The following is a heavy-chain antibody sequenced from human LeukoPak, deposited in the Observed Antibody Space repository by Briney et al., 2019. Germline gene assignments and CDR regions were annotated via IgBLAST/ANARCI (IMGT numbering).Heavy chain of an antibody. Sequence: PSETLSLTCTVSGYSISSGYYWGWIRQPPGKGLEWIGSIYHSGSTYYNPSLKSRVTISVDTSKNQFSLKLSSVTAADTAVYYCASESIAAAGLDYWGQGTLVTVSS. CDR2: IYHSGST. D-gene: IGHD6-13*01. V-gene: IGHV4-38-2*02. CDR3: ASESIAAAGLDY. CDR1: GYSISSGYY. J-gene: IGHJ4*02.